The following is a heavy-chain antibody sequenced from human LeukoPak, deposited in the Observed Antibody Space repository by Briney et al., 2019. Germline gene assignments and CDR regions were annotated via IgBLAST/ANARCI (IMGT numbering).Heavy chain of an antibody. Sequence: SQTLSLTCTVSGGSISSGSYYWSWIRRPAWKGLEWIGRIYTSGSTNYNPSLKSRVTISVAPSKNQFSLKLSSVTAADTAMYYCARDYPVVPYYYDSSGYYPGIWGQGTMVIVSS. CDR1: GGSISSGSYY. CDR2: IYTSGST. V-gene: IGHV4-61*02. CDR3: ARDYPVVPYYYDSSGYYPGI. D-gene: IGHD3-22*01. J-gene: IGHJ3*02.